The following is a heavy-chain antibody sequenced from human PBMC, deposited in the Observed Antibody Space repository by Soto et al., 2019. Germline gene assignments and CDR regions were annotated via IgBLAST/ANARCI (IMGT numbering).Heavy chain of an antibody. V-gene: IGHV3-30*18. J-gene: IGHJ4*02. Sequence: GGSLRLSCAASGFTFGSYGMHWVRQAPGKGLEWVAVISYDGSNKYYADSVRGRFTISRDNSNNMLYLQMNSLRAEDTAVYYCANIRNVVYAHNAYWGQGTLVTVS. CDR3: ANIRNVVYAHNAY. D-gene: IGHD2-8*02. CDR1: GFTFGSYG. CDR2: ISYDGSNK.